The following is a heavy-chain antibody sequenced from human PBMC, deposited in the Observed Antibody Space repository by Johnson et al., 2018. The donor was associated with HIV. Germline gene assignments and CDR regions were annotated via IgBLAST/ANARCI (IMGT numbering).Heavy chain of an antibody. CDR1: GFTFSSYA. CDR2: IRYDGSNK. CDR3: AKVSSWYFLRAFDI. J-gene: IGHJ3*02. D-gene: IGHD6-13*01. V-gene: IGHV3-30*02. Sequence: QVQLVESGGGVVQPGRSLRLSCAASGFTFSSYAMHWVRQAPGKGLEWVAFIRYDGSNKYYADSVKGRFTISRDNSKNTLYLQMNSLRAEDTAVYYCAKVSSWYFLRAFDIWGQGTMVTVSS.